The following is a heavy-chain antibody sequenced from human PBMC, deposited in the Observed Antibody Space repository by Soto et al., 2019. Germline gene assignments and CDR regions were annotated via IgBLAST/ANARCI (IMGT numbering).Heavy chain of an antibody. Sequence: EVQLLESGGGLVQPGGSLRLSCAASGFTFSSYAMSWVRQAPGKGLEWVSAISGSGGSTYYADSVKGRFTISRDNSKNTRYLQMNSLRAEDTAVYYCAKDARYSSSWPIYYFDYWGQGTLVTVSS. CDR3: AKDARYSSSWPIYYFDY. D-gene: IGHD6-13*01. V-gene: IGHV3-23*01. J-gene: IGHJ4*02. CDR2: ISGSGGST. CDR1: GFTFSSYA.